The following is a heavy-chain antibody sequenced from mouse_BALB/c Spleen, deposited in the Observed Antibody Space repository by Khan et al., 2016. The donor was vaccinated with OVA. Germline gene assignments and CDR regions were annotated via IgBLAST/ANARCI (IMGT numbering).Heavy chain of an antibody. CDR2: ISYSGST. D-gene: IGHD1-1*01. J-gene: IGHJ2*01. V-gene: IGHV3-2*02. CDR3: ARGNYYGYYFDY. CDR1: GYSITNNYA. Sequence: EVKLLESGPGLVKPSQSLSLTCTVTGYSITNNYAWNWIRQFPGNKLEWMGYISYSGSTNYNPSLKSRISITRDTSKNQFFLQLNSVTTGDTATYYCARGNYYGYYFDYWGQGTTLTVSS.